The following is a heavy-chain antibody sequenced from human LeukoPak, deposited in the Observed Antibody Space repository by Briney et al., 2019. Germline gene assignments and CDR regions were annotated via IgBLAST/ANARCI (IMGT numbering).Heavy chain of an antibody. CDR2: ISSNGGST. V-gene: IGHV3-64*01. J-gene: IGHJ4*02. CDR3: ARDEGSGHFDY. CDR1: GFTFSNAW. Sequence: GGSLRLSCATSGFTFSNAWMSWVRQAPGKGLEYVSAISSNGGSTYYANSVKGRFTISRDNSKNTLYLQMGSLRAEDMAVYYCARDEGSGHFDYWGQGTLVTVSS.